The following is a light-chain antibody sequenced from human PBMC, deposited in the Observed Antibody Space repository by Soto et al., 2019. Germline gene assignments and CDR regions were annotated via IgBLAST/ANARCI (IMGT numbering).Light chain of an antibody. CDR2: GAS. CDR1: QSVSSN. CDR3: QKHNNQTIA. Sequence: VVTQDRASLAYWNGDRAALCCRASQSVSSNLARYQQKTGQAPGLLIYGASTRATGIPARFIFSVTGTAVNHTFVRLRYEDRAVYEIQKHNNQTIAFGQGTRVEIK. V-gene: IGKV3-15*01. J-gene: IGKJ5*01.